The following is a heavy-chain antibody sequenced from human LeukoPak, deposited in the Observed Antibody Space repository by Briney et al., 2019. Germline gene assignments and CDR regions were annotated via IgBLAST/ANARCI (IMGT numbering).Heavy chain of an antibody. CDR1: GGSISGYY. J-gene: IGHJ4*02. V-gene: IGHV4-34*01. CDR2: INHSGST. D-gene: IGHD3-16*01. Sequence: SETLSLTCAVYGGSISGYYWSWIRQPPGKGLEWIGEINHSGSTNYNPSLKSRVTISVDTSKNQFSLKLSSVTAADTAVYYCASISWGDYWGQGTLVTVSS. CDR3: ASISWGDY.